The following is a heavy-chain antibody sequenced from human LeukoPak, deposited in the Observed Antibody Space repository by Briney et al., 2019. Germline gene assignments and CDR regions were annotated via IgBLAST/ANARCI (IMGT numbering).Heavy chain of an antibody. CDR3: ARIAAAGTDFDY. CDR1: GFTFSSYG. D-gene: IGHD6-13*01. CDR2: IWYDGSNK. J-gene: IGHJ4*02. V-gene: IGHV3-33*01. Sequence: PGGSLRLSCAASGFTFSSYGMHWGRQAPGKGLEWVAVIWYDGSNKYYADSVKGRFTISRDNSKNTLYLQMNSLRAEDTAVYYCARIAAAGTDFDYWGQGTLVTVSS.